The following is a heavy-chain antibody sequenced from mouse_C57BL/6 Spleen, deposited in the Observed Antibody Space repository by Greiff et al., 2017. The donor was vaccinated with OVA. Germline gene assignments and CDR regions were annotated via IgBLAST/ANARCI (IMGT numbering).Heavy chain of an antibody. CDR3: ARSGKDYYGNFAWFAY. CDR1: GYTFTSYW. CDR2: IHPNSGST. V-gene: IGHV1-64*01. J-gene: IGHJ3*01. Sequence: QVQLQQPGAELVKPGASVKLSCKASGYTFTSYWMHWVKQRPGQGLEWIGMIHPNSGSTNYNEKFKSKATLTVDKSSSTAYMKLSSLTSEDSAVYYCARSGKDYYGNFAWFAYWGQGTLVTVSA. D-gene: IGHD2-1*01.